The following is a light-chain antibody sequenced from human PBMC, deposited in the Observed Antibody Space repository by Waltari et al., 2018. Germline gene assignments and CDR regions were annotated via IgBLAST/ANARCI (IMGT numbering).Light chain of an antibody. CDR2: DVT. CDR1: SRDLGDYNY. CDR3: SSYSTTNTIV. V-gene: IGLV2-14*01. J-gene: IGLJ1*01. Sequence: QSALPQPASVSGSPGQSLTTSCTGTSRDLGDYNYVSWYQQRPAPAPQLMIVDVTNRPSGVSNRFSGSKSGNTASLTISGLRADDEAHYYCSSYSTTNTIVFGTGTKVTVL.